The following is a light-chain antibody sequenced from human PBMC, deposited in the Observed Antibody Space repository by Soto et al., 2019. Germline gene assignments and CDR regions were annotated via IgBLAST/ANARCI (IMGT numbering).Light chain of an antibody. J-gene: IGKJ3*01. CDR1: QSVSSSY. CDR2: AAT. V-gene: IGKV3-20*01. Sequence: EIVLTQSPGTLSLSPGERATLSCRASQSVSSSYLAWYQRKPGQAPRLLIYAATVRATAVPDRFNGSGSGTDFALTISRLEPEDSAMYYCQQYGDSPFAFGPGTKLDVK. CDR3: QQYGDSPFA.